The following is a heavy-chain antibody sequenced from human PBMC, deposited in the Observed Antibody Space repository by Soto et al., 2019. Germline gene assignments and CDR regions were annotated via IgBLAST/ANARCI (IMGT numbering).Heavy chain of an antibody. CDR2: ISGSGGST. D-gene: IGHD3-16*01. CDR1: GFSFSNYG. Sequence: GGSLRLSCAASGFSFSNYGMTWVRQAPGKGLEWVSAISGSGGSTYYADSVKGRFTISRDNSKNTLSLQMNSLRAEDTAVYYYAKEVGHSNWGQGILVTVSS. CDR3: AKEVGHSN. J-gene: IGHJ4*02. V-gene: IGHV3-23*01.